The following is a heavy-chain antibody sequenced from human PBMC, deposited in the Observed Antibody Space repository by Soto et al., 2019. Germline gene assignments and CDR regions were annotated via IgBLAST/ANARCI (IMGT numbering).Heavy chain of an antibody. V-gene: IGHV1-2*04. D-gene: IGHD2-2*01. CDR1: GYTFIGYY. CDR2: INPQTGAP. CDR3: AKAMWMSSARLIKWFDP. Sequence: QVQLVQSGAEARKPGASVKVSCKAAGYTFIGYYIHWIRQAPGQGLEWMGYINPQTGAPTYAQKFKGSVTMTRDTTIMTAYMALKTLTSDDTAVYYCAKAMWMSSARLIKWFDPWVQGTLVSISS. J-gene: IGHJ5*02.